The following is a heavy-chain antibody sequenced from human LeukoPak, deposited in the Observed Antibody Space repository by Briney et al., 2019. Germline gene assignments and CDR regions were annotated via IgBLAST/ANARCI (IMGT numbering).Heavy chain of an antibody. V-gene: IGHV1-3*01. CDR2: INAGNGNT. J-gene: IGHJ4*02. CDR3: ARDQYSSGWYYFDY. CDR1: GYTFTSYA. D-gene: IGHD6-19*01. Sequence: ASVKVSCKASGYTFTSYAMHWVRQAPGQRLEWMGWINAGNGNTKYSQKIQGRVTITRDTSASTAYMELSSLRSEDTAVYYCARDQYSSGWYYFDYWGQGTLVTVSS.